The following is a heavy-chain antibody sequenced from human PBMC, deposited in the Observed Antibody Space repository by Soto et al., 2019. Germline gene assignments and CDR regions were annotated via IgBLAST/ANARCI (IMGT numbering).Heavy chain of an antibody. CDR2: SNVGNGNT. CDR1: GYTFTDYA. Sequence: QAQLVQSGAEAKQPGASVKVSCKASGYTFTDYALHWVRQAPGQGLEWRGWSNVGNGNTGYSRKFQGRVTNDRDMSAKTAYIEVSSLTSEDTAIYYCAREGAHYAPFDLWGQGTLVTVSS. CDR3: AREGAHYAPFDL. D-gene: IGHD3-16*01. V-gene: IGHV1-3*01. J-gene: IGHJ4*02.